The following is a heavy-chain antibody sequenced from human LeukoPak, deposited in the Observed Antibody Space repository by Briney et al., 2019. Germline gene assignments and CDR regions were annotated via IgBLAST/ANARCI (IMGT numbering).Heavy chain of an antibody. CDR3: ARDRRTVVTSPDALDI. CDR1: GFTFSNSG. V-gene: IGHV3-21*01. Sequence: GGSLRLSCAAFGFTFSNSGMHWVRQAPGKGLEWVSSISSSSSYLFYADSVKGRFTISRDNAKNSLYLQMNSLRVEDTAVYYCARDRRTVVTSPDALDIWGQGTMVTVSS. D-gene: IGHD4-23*01. CDR2: ISSSSSYL. J-gene: IGHJ3*02.